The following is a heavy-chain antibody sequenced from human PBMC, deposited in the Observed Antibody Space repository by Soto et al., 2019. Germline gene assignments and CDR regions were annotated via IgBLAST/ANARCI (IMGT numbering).Heavy chain of an antibody. V-gene: IGHV4-39*01. CDR2: IYYSGST. D-gene: IGHD1-26*01. Sequence: SETLSLTCTVSGGSISSSYYWGWIRQPPGKGLEWIGNIYYSGSTYYNPSLKSRVTISVDTSKNQFSLKLSSVTAADTAVYYCARLQVGAGDYWGQGTLVTVSS. CDR3: ARLQVGAGDY. CDR1: GGSISSSYY. J-gene: IGHJ4*02.